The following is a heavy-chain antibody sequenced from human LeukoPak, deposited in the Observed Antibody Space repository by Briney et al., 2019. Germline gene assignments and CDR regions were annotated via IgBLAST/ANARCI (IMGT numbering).Heavy chain of an antibody. V-gene: IGHV4-59*08. CDR1: GGSINNYY. J-gene: IGHJ6*03. Sequence: SETLSLTCTVSGGSINNYYWSWIRQSPGKGLEWIGYIQDSGTTTYNPSLKSRVIMSVDTSKNQLSLKLSSVTAADTAVYYCARAPMPNYYYYYMDVWGKGTTVTVSS. D-gene: IGHD2-2*01. CDR3: ARAPMPNYYYYYMDV. CDR2: IQDSGTT.